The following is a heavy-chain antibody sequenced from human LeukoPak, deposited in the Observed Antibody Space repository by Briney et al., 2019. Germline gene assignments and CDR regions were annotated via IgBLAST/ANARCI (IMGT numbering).Heavy chain of an antibody. CDR3: ARAGGYEIEGVWFDP. D-gene: IGHD5-12*01. V-gene: IGHV4-31*03. J-gene: IGHJ5*02. CDR2: IYYSGST. Sequence: SQTLSLTCTVSGGSISSGGYCWSWIRQHPGKGLEWIGYIYYSGSTYYNPSLKSRVTISVDRSKNQFSLKLSSVTAADTAVYYCARAGGYEIEGVWFDPWGQGTLVTVSS. CDR1: GGSISSGGYC.